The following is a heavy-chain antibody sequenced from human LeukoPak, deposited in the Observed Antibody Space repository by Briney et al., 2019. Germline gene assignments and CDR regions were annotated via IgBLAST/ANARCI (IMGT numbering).Heavy chain of an antibody. CDR3: ARDHYHDSSGYPSPCDY. Sequence: PGGSLRLSCAASGFTFSSYSMNWVRQAPGKGLEWVSYISSSSSTIYYADSVKGRLTISRDNAKNSLYLQMNSLRAEDTAVYYCARDHYHDSSGYPSPCDYWGQGTLVTVSS. D-gene: IGHD3-22*01. CDR2: ISSSSSTI. J-gene: IGHJ4*02. V-gene: IGHV3-48*04. CDR1: GFTFSSYS.